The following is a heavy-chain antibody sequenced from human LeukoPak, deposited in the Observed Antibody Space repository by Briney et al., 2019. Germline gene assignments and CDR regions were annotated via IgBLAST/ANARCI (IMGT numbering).Heavy chain of an antibody. Sequence: SSETLSLTCTISGGSVSSGAYYWSWIRQPPGKGLEWIGFMYYSGTTNYNPSLKSRVTISLGMSKNQFSLKLSSVTAADTAVYYCARLPMAVTPHVDYWGQGTLVTVSS. CDR3: ARLPMAVTPHVDY. V-gene: IGHV4-61*08. D-gene: IGHD2-21*02. J-gene: IGHJ4*02. CDR1: GGSVSSGAYY. CDR2: MYYSGTT.